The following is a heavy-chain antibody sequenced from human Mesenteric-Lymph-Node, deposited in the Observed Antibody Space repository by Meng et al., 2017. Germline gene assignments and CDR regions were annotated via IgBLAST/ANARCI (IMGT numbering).Heavy chain of an antibody. J-gene: IGHJ6*02. Sequence: SETLSLTCAVSGGSISSSNWWSWVRQPPGKGLEWIGEIYHSGSTYYNPSLKSRVTISVDTSKNQFSLKLSSVTAADTAVYYCARELMSYYYYYGMDVWGQGTTVTVSS. CDR1: GGSISSSNW. CDR3: ARELMSYYYYYGMDV. CDR2: IYHSGST. V-gene: IGHV4-4*02. D-gene: IGHD2-8*01.